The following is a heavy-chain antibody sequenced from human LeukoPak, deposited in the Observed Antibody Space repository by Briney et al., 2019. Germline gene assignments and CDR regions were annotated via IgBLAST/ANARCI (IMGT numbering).Heavy chain of an antibody. D-gene: IGHD5-24*01. V-gene: IGHV4-39*07. CDR1: GGSVSSSNYY. CDR3: ASERWSRRSYFDY. CDR2: IFYSGST. Sequence: SETLSLTCSVSGGSVSSSNYYWGWIRQPPGKGLEWIGTIFYSGSTYYSPSLKSRVTISVDTSMTQFSLKLSSVTAADTAVYYCASERWSRRSYFDYWGQGTLVTVSS. J-gene: IGHJ4*02.